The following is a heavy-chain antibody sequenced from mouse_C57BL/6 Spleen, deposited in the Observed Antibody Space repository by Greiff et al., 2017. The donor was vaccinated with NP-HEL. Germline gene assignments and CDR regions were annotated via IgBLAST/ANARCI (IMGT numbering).Heavy chain of an antibody. D-gene: IGHD1-1*01. V-gene: IGHV1-59*01. CDR3: ARTGITTVVADYFDY. CDR2: IDPSDSYT. J-gene: IGHJ2*01. Sequence: VQLQQSGAELVRPGTSVKLSCKASGYTFTSYWMHWVKQRPGQGLEWIGVIDPSDSYTNYNQKFKGKATLTVDTSSSTAYMQLSSLTSEDSAVYYCARTGITTVVADYFDYWGQGTTLTVSS. CDR1: GYTFTSYW.